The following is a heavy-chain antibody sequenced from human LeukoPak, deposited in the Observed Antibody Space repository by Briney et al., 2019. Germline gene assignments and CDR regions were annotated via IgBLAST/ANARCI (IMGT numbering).Heavy chain of an antibody. Sequence: GGSLRLSCAASGFTFSSYSMNWVRQAPGKGLEWVSSISSSSSYIYCADSVKGRFTISRDNAKNSLYLQMNSLRAEATAVYYCARALARSHDAFDIWGQGTMVTVSS. V-gene: IGHV3-21*01. J-gene: IGHJ3*02. CDR2: ISSSSSYI. CDR3: ARALARSHDAFDI. D-gene: IGHD5-12*01. CDR1: GFTFSSYS.